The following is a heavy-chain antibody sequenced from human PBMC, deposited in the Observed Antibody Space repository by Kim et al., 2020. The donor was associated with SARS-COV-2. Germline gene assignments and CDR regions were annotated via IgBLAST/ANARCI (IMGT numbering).Heavy chain of an antibody. Sequence: GGSLRLSCAASGFTVSSNYMSWVRQAPGKGLEWVSVIYSGGSTYYADSVKGRFTISRDNSKNTLYLQMNSLRAEDTAVYYCARDHIEYYDFWSGYQGNTRGMDVWGQGTTVTVSS. D-gene: IGHD3-3*01. V-gene: IGHV3-66*01. CDR3: ARDHIEYYDFWSGYQGNTRGMDV. CDR2: IYSGGST. CDR1: GFTVSSNY. J-gene: IGHJ6*02.